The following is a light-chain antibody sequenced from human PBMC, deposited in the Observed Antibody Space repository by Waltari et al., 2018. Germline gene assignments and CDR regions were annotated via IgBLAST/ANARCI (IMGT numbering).Light chain of an antibody. CDR3: QQYGSWPLT. J-gene: IGKJ4*01. Sequence: TVMTQTPATLSVSPGQSATPSCRASQSLSNYLAWYQQHPGQPPTLLTDDASTRATGIPARFSGSGSGTEFTLAISSLQSEDIAVYYCQQYGSWPLTFGGGTKVEFK. V-gene: IGKV3-15*01. CDR1: QSLSNY. CDR2: DAS.